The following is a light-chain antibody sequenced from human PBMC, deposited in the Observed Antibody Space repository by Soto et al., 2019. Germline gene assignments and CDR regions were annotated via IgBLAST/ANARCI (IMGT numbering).Light chain of an antibody. Sequence: EIVMTQSPATLSVSPGERATLSCRASQSVGSNLAWYQQKPGQAPRLLIYGASTRATGIPARFSGSGSGTDFTLTISSLEPEDFAVYYCQQRSNWKYTFGQGTRLEIK. J-gene: IGKJ5*01. CDR2: GAS. CDR3: QQRSNWKYT. CDR1: QSVGSN. V-gene: IGKV3-15*01.